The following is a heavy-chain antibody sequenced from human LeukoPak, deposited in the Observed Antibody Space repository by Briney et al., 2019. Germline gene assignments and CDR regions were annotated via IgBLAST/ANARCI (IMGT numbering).Heavy chain of an antibody. CDR3: AKPEGEVLTPYDAFDI. J-gene: IGHJ3*02. Sequence: GGSLRLSCAASGFTFSSYAMSWVRQAPGKGLEWVSAISGSGGSTYYADSVKGRFTISRDNSKNTLYLQMNSLRAEDTAVYYCAKPEGEVLTPYDAFDIWGQGTMVTVSS. V-gene: IGHV3-23*01. D-gene: IGHD1-14*01. CDR1: GFTFSSYA. CDR2: ISGSGGST.